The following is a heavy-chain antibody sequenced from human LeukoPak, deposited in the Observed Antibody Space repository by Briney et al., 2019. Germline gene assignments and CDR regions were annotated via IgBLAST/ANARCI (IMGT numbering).Heavy chain of an antibody. CDR3: AREGAQYSSGWRIYYYYCMDV. V-gene: IGHV1-69*06. D-gene: IGHD6-19*01. J-gene: IGHJ6*03. Sequence: SVKVSCKASGGTFSSYAISWVRQAPGQGLEWMGGIIPIFGTANYAQKFQGRVTITADKSTSTAYMELSSLRSEDTAVYYCAREGAQYSSGWRIYYYYCMDVWGKGTTVTVSS. CDR1: GGTFSSYA. CDR2: IIPIFGTA.